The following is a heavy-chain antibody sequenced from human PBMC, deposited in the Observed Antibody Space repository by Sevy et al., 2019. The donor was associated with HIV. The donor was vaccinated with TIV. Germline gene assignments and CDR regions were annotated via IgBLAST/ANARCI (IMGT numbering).Heavy chain of an antibody. V-gene: IGHV3-9*01. J-gene: IGHJ6*02. Sequence: GGSLRLSCAASGFPFNDHAKHWVRLVPGKGLEWVSGISWNSRNIGYADSVKGRFTISRDNTRHSVYLEMHSLRPEDTALYYCAKDINRGCDGVNCYSYYYYFYGLDVWGQGTTVTVSS. CDR2: ISWNSRNI. D-gene: IGHD2-21*01. CDR1: GFPFNDHA. CDR3: AKDINRGCDGVNCYSYYYYFYGLDV.